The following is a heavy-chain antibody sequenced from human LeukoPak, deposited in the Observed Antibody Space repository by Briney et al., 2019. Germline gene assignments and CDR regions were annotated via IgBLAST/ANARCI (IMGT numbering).Heavy chain of an antibody. CDR2: ISADGGST. CDR1: GLNFDDSA. CDR3: AKESGKFDY. J-gene: IGHJ4*02. V-gene: IGHV3-43*02. Sequence: PGGSLRLSCVASGLNFDDSAMHWVRQAPGKGLEWVSLISADGGSTFSADSVKGRFSISRDNSKNSLYLQMKRLRSEDTAMYYCAKESGKFDYWGQGTLVAVSS.